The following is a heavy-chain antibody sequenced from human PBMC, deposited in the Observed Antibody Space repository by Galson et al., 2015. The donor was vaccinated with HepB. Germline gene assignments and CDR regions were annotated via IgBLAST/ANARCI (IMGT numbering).Heavy chain of an antibody. D-gene: IGHD4-23*01. CDR1: GFTFSSYG. Sequence: SLRLSCAASGFTFSSYGMHWVRQAPGKGLEWVAFIRYDGSNKYYADSVKGRFTISRDNSKNTLYPQMNSLRAEDTAVYYSAREGATTVVTPRRDFDYWGQGTLVTVSS. CDR3: AREGATTVVTPRRDFDY. V-gene: IGHV3-30*02. CDR2: IRYDGSNK. J-gene: IGHJ4*02.